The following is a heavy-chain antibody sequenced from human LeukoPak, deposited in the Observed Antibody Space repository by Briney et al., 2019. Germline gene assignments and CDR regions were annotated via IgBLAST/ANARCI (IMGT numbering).Heavy chain of an antibody. D-gene: IGHD3-22*01. J-gene: IGHJ4*02. V-gene: IGHV3-33*01. CDR3: ARDSGSGYYYVG. CDR2: IWYDGSDK. Sequence: GGSLRLSCAASGFTFSSYGMHWVRQAPGKGLEWVAVIWYDGSDKYYADSVKGRFTISRDNSKNTLYLQMNSLRAEDTAVYYCARDSGSGYYYVGWGQGTLVTVSS. CDR1: GFTFSSYG.